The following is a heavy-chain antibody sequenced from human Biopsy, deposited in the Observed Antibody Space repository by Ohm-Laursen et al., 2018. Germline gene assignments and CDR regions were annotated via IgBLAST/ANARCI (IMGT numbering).Heavy chain of an antibody. CDR1: GGSVSDSFHF. Sequence: SDTPSLTCSVSGGSVSDSFHFWSWIRQPPGKGLEWIGNVYYSGTTNYNPSLKSRVTVSIDTSKNQFSLKLTSVTAVDTAVYFCTRDVKRYCSGSSCYTGYFGMDVWGQGTTVTVSS. CDR3: TRDVKRYCSGSSCYTGYFGMDV. D-gene: IGHD2-2*01. CDR2: VYYSGTT. V-gene: IGHV4-61*01. J-gene: IGHJ6*02.